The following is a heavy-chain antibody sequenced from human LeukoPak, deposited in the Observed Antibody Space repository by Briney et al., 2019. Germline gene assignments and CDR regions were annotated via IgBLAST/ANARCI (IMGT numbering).Heavy chain of an antibody. Sequence: SETLSLTCTVSGGSISSYYWSWIRQPPGKGLEWIGYIYYSGSTNYNPSLRSRVTISVDTSKNQFSLKLSSVTAADTAVYYCARESGGVDYWGQGTLVTVSS. D-gene: IGHD1-1*01. CDR3: ARESGGVDY. J-gene: IGHJ4*02. CDR2: IYYSGST. CDR1: GGSISSYY. V-gene: IGHV4-59*01.